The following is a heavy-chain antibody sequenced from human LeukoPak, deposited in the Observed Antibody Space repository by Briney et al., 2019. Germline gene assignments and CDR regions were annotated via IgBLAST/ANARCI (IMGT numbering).Heavy chain of an antibody. CDR1: GFTFSSYS. V-gene: IGHV3-21*01. CDR2: ISSSSSNT. J-gene: IGHJ4*02. Sequence: GGSLRLSCAASGFTFSSYSMSWVRQAPGKGLEWVSSISSSSSNTYYADSVKGRFTISRDNAKNSLYLQMNSLRAEDTAVYYCVRVTLPSFDYWGQGTLVTVSS. CDR3: VRVTLPSFDY.